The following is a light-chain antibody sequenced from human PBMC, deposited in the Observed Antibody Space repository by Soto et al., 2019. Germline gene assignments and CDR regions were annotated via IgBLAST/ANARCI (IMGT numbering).Light chain of an antibody. CDR3: SSYEGSDTMI. V-gene: IGLV2-23*01. Sequence: QSALTQPASVSGSPGQSITISCTGTSSNVGSYNLVSWYQQHPGEAPKLMIYEATKRPSGVSNRFSGSKSGNTASLTISGLQAEDEADYYCSSYEGSDTMIFGGGTKLTVL. CDR2: EAT. J-gene: IGLJ2*01. CDR1: SSNVGSYNL.